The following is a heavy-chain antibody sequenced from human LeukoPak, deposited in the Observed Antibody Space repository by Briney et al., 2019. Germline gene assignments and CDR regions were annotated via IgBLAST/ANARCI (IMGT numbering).Heavy chain of an antibody. Sequence: GASVKVSCKVSGYTLSEISMYWVRQAPGKGLEWMGGIDREDGQTIYAQKFQGRVTMTEDTSTDTAYMEVSRLTSEDTAFYYCATVGDSYGAFDYWGQGTLVTVSS. V-gene: IGHV1-24*01. CDR3: ATVGDSYGAFDY. CDR1: GYTLSEIS. CDR2: IDREDGQT. D-gene: IGHD5-18*01. J-gene: IGHJ4*02.